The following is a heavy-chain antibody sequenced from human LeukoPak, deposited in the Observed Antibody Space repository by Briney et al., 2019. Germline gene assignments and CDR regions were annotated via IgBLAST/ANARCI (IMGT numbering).Heavy chain of an antibody. Sequence: GESLQISCKGSGNSFTNYWIGWVRQMPGKGLEWMGIIYPGDSETRNSPSFQGQVTISADKSISTAYLQWSSLKASDTAMYYCASLTGTYFDYWGQGTLVTVSS. J-gene: IGHJ4*02. CDR1: GNSFTNYW. CDR3: ASLTGTYFDY. D-gene: IGHD7-27*01. V-gene: IGHV5-51*01. CDR2: IYPGDSET.